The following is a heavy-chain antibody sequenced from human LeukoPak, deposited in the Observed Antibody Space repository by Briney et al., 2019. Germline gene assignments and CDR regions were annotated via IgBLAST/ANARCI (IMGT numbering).Heavy chain of an antibody. J-gene: IGHJ4*02. V-gene: IGHV3-33*01. CDR2: IWYDGSNK. Sequence: GGSLRLSCAASGFTFSSYGMHWVRQAPGKGLEWVALIWYDGSNKYYVDSVKGRFTISRDNSKNTLYLQMNSLRAEDTAVYYCASELRYFDWLSTPYFDYWGQGTLVTVSS. CDR1: GFTFSSYG. CDR3: ASELRYFDWLSTPYFDY. D-gene: IGHD3-9*01.